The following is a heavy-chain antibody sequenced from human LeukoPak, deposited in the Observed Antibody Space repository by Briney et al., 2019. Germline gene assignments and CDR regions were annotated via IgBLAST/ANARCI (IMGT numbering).Heavy chain of an antibody. CDR2: IKPNSGDT. CDR3: ARADEAFDI. J-gene: IGHJ3*02. V-gene: IGHV1-2*02. CDR1: GYTFTRYY. Sequence: ASVEVSCKASGYTFTRYYIHWVRQAPGQGLEWMGWIKPNSGDTNYAQKFQGRVTMTRDTSISTVYMELSRLRFDDTAVYYCARADEAFDIWGQGTMVTVSS.